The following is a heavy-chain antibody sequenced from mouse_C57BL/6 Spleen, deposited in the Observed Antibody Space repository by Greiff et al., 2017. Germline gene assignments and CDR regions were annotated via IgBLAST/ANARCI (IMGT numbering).Heavy chain of an antibody. CDR2: IYPRDGTT. CDR1: GYTFTDHT. J-gene: IGHJ1*03. CDR3: ARCGYGVNWYFDV. Sequence: QVQLQESDAELVKPGASVKISCKVSGYTFTDHTIHWMKQRPEQGLEWIGYIYPRDGTTKYTDKFKGQATLTADNSSSTAYMQLNSLTSEDSAVXFCARCGYGVNWYFDVWGTGTTVTVSS. V-gene: IGHV1-78*01. D-gene: IGHD2-2*01.